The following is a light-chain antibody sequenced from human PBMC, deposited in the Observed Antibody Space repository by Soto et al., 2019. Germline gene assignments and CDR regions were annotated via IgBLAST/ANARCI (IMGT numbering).Light chain of an antibody. CDR2: AAS. V-gene: IGKV1-6*01. CDR3: LQLYNFSWT. Sequence: IQITQSPSTLFSSVGDRVTISCLASQGIRNDLALYQQKPGKAPKLLIFAASNLQSGVPSRFSGSGSGTDFTLTISRLQPEDFATYYCLQLYNFSWTFGQGTKVDIK. J-gene: IGKJ1*01. CDR1: QGIRND.